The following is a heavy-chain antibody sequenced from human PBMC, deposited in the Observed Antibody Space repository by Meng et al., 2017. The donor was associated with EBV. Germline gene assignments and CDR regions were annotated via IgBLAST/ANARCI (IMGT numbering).Heavy chain of an antibody. CDR1: CGPFTVYV. V-gene: IGHV1-69*01. J-gene: IGHJ4*02. Sequence: GRTPGLAAKCASTGMCGPFTVYVIRWVRRATRQGHGLMGWIIPIFGTANYAQKFQCRVTITADETTTTAYIELSSLRSDDTAVYYSARAPENWNDGPYYWGQGTLVTVSS. CDR2: IIPIFGTA. D-gene: IGHD1-1*01. CDR3: ARAPENWNDGPYY.